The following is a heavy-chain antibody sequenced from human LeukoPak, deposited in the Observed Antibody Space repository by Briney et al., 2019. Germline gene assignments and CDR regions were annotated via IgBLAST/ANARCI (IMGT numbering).Heavy chain of an antibody. V-gene: IGHV4-31*03. J-gene: IGHJ4*02. D-gene: IGHD5-18*01. CDR1: GGSISSGGYY. CDR2: IYYSGST. CDR3: ARGYGYRYLFDY. Sequence: PSETLSLTCTVSGGSISSGGYYWSWIRQHPGKGLEWIGYIYYSGSTYYNPSLKSRVTISVDTSKNQFSLKLSSVTAADTAVYYCARGYGYRYLFDYWGQGTLVTVSS.